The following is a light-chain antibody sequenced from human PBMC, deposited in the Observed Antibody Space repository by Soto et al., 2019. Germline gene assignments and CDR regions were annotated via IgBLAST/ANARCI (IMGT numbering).Light chain of an antibody. Sequence: DIQMTQSPSALCGSVGDRVTITCRASQTISSWLAWYQQKPGKAPKLLIYKASSLESGVPSRFSGSGSGTEFTLTISSLQPDDFATYYCQQYNSYPITFGQGTRLEIK. J-gene: IGKJ5*01. CDR3: QQYNSYPIT. V-gene: IGKV1-5*03. CDR1: QTISSW. CDR2: KAS.